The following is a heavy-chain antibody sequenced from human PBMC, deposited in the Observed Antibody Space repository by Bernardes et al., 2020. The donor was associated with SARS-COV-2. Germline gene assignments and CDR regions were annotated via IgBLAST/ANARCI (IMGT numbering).Heavy chain of an antibody. J-gene: IGHJ5*02. Sequence: SEPLSLTCTVSGGSISSYYWSWIRQPPGKGLEWIGYIYYSGSTNYNPSLKSRVTISVDTSKNQFSLKLSSVTAADTAVYYCARGGTDRPNIMSTCGGGIGGGVWVDPGGQRTLVTVSS. CDR1: GGSISSYY. CDR2: IYYSGST. V-gene: IGHV4-59*01. CDR3: ARGGTDRPNIMSTCGGGIGGGVWVDP. D-gene: IGHD3-16*02.